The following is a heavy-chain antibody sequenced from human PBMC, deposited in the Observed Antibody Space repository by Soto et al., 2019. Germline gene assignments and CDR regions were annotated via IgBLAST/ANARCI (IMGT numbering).Heavy chain of an antibody. CDR1: GFTFSSYA. CDR3: AREKASGYSGVFDY. CDR2: ISYDGSNK. J-gene: IGHJ4*02. D-gene: IGHD3-3*01. V-gene: IGHV3-30-3*01. Sequence: PGGSLRLSCAASGFTFSSYAMHWVRQAPGKGLEWVAVISYDGSNKYYADSVKGRFTISRDNSKNTLYLQMSSLRAEDTAVYYCAREKASGYSGVFDYWGQGTLVTVSS.